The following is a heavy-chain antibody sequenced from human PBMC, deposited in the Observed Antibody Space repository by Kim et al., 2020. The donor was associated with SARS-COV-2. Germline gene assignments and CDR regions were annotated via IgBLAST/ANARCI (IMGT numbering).Heavy chain of an antibody. V-gene: IGHV3-21*01. Sequence: SVKGRFTISRDNAKNSLYLQMNSLRAEDTAVYYCARETIAVAGTGYGMDVWGQGTTVTVSS. D-gene: IGHD6-19*01. J-gene: IGHJ6*02. CDR3: ARETIAVAGTGYGMDV.